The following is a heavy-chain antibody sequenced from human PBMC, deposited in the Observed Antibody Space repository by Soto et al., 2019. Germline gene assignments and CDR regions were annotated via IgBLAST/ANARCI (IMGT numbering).Heavy chain of an antibody. Sequence: GGSLRLSCEASGFTFGSFQMNWVRQAPGRGLEWVSAISGSGGSTYYADSVKGRFTISRDNSKNTWYLQMNSLRAEDTAVYYCAKSPSYSSSWYGDYWGQGTLFTVSS. CDR3: AKSPSYSSSWYGDY. CDR1: GFTFGSFQ. CDR2: ISGSGGST. V-gene: IGHV3-23*01. D-gene: IGHD6-13*01. J-gene: IGHJ4*02.